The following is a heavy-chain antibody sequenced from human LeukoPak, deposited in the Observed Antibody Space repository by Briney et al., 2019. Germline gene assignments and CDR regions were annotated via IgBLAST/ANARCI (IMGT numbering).Heavy chain of an antibody. CDR1: GFTFSSYG. CDR3: AKDLEYSYGLVV. D-gene: IGHD5-18*01. V-gene: IGHV3-23*01. CDR2: ISGSGGST. Sequence: PGGSLRLSCAASGFTFSSYGMHWVRQAPGKGLEWVSAISGSGGSTYYADSVKGRFTISRDNSKNTLYLQMNSLRAEDTAVYYCAKDLEYSYGLVVWGQGTTVTVSS. J-gene: IGHJ6*02.